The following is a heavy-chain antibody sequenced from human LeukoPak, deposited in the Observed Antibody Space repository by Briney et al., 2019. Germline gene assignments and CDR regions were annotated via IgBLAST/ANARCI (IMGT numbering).Heavy chain of an antibody. CDR1: GFTFSNYW. CDR3: ARDSASGWYHAY. V-gene: IGHV3-53*01. D-gene: IGHD6-19*01. CDR2: IYSSGRT. Sequence: GGSLRLSCAASGFTFSNYWMSWVRQAPGKGLEWVSVIYSSGRTYYADSVKGRFTISRDNSKNTVYLQMNSLRAEDTAVYYCARDSASGWYHAYWGQGTLVTVSS. J-gene: IGHJ4*02.